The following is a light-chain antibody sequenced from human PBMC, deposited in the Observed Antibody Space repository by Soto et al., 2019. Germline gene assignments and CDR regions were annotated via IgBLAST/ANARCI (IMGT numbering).Light chain of an antibody. CDR1: QSGSTS. V-gene: IGKV3-15*01. CDR2: RAS. J-gene: IGKJ2*01. CDR3: QQYNNWPYT. Sequence: EIVMTQSPATLSVSPGERATLSCRASQSGSTSLAWYQQKRGQAPRLLIYRASIRAPGIPARFSVGGSGTEFTLTISSLQSEDFAVYNCQQYNNWPYTFGQGTKLEIK.